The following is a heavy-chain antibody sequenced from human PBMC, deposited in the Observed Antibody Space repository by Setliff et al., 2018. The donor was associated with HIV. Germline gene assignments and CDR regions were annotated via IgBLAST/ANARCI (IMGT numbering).Heavy chain of an antibody. J-gene: IGHJ5*01. CDR2: ISPYNGNT. CDR1: GYTFTSYA. D-gene: IGHD5-12*01. Sequence: ASVKVSCKTSGYTFTSYAISWVRQAPGQGLGWMGWISPYNGNTNYAQKLQGRVTVTTDTATNTAYMDLRSLRSDDTAVYYCERLRGPGSPFDSWGQGTLGTVSS. CDR3: ERLRGPGSPFDS. V-gene: IGHV1-18*01.